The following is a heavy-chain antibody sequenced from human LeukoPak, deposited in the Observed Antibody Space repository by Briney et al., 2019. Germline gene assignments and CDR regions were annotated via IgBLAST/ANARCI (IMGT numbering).Heavy chain of an antibody. J-gene: IGHJ4*02. Sequence: GASVKVSCKASGGTFNSYVTSWVRQAPGQGLEWVGGIIPVLGTTNYAQKFQGRATITTDESTAYMELTRLRSEDTAVYYCARGPTYYQFWSGHRAFDYWGQGTLVTVSS. V-gene: IGHV1-69*05. CDR1: GGTFNSYV. CDR3: ARGPTYYQFWSGHRAFDY. CDR2: IIPVLGTT. D-gene: IGHD3-3*02.